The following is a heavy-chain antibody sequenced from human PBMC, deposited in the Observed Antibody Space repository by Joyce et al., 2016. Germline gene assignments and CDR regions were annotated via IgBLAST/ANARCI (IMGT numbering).Heavy chain of an antibody. D-gene: IGHD5-12*01. CDR3: ATFDNSGWRRMDADY. Sequence: SPSGQRTFYADSVKGRFTISRDNYKNTVSLQMTSLTVEDTAVYRCATFDNSGWRRMDADYWGQGTLIAVSA. V-gene: IGHV3-23*01. CDR2: SPSGQRT. J-gene: IGHJ4*02.